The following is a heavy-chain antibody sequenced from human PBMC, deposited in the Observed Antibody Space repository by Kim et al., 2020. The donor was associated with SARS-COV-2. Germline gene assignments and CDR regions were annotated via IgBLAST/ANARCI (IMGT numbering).Heavy chain of an antibody. J-gene: IGHJ4*02. CDR2: ISGRGGST. CDR3: AKPNYAMTTVTTLFDY. D-gene: IGHD4-17*01. Sequence: GGSLRLSCAASGFTFSSYAMSWVRQAPGKGLEWVSAISGRGGSTYYADSVKGRFTISRDNSKNTLYLQMNSLRAEDTAVYYCAKPNYAMTTVTTLFDYCGQGTLVTVSS. V-gene: IGHV3-23*01. CDR1: GFTFSSYA.